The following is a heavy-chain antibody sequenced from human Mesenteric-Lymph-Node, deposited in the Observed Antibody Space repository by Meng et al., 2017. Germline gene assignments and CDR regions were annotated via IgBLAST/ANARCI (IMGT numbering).Heavy chain of an antibody. D-gene: IGHD3-3*02. V-gene: IGHV3-30*01. Sequence: GESLKIPCAASGFTFSSYAMHWVRQAPGKGLEWVAVISYDGSNKYYADSVKGRFTISRDNSKNTLYLQMNSLRAEDTAVYYCARVSPSIYYYYYGMDVWGQGTTVTVSS. CDR2: ISYDGSNK. J-gene: IGHJ6*02. CDR1: GFTFSSYA. CDR3: ARVSPSIYYYYYGMDV.